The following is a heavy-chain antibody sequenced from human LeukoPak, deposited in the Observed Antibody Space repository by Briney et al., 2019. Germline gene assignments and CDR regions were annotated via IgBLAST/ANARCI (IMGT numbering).Heavy chain of an antibody. CDR1: GFTFSSYW. Sequence: GGSLRLSCAASGFTFSSYWMSWVRQAPGKGLEWVANIKHDGSQRYSVDSVKSRFTISRDNAKNSLYLQMNSLRAEDTAVYYCATTAAFSYWGQGTLVTVSS. J-gene: IGHJ4*02. D-gene: IGHD2-2*01. CDR3: ATTAAFSY. V-gene: IGHV3-7*01. CDR2: IKHDGSQR.